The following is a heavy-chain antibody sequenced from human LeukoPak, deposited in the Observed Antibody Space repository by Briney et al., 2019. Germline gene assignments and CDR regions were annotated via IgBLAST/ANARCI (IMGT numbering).Heavy chain of an antibody. CDR3: TTTRDYYDSTESYAFDI. V-gene: IGHV3-15*01. CDR1: GFTLSSYN. D-gene: IGHD3-22*01. J-gene: IGHJ3*02. CDR2: IKSKTDGGTT. Sequence: GSLRLSCAASGFTLSSYNMKWVRQAPGKRLEWVGRIKSKTDGGTTDYAAPVKGRFTISRDDSKNTLYLQMNSLKTEDTAVYYCTTTRDYYDSTESYAFDIWGQGTMVTVSS.